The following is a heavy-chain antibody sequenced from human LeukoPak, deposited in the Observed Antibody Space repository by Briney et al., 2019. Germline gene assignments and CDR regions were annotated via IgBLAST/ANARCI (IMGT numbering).Heavy chain of an antibody. V-gene: IGHV1-18*01. D-gene: IGHD3-22*01. J-gene: IGHJ3*02. Sequence: ASVKVSCKASGYTFTSYGISWVRQAPGQGLEWMGWISPYNGNTKYAQKLQGRVTMTTDTSTSTAYMELRSLRSDDTAVYHCARSPRDSSGYHYVGAFDIWGQGTMVTVSS. CDR1: GYTFTSYG. CDR3: ARSPRDSSGYHYVGAFDI. CDR2: ISPYNGNT.